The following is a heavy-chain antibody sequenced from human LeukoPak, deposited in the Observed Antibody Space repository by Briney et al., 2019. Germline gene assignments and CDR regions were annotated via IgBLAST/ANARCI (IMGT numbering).Heavy chain of an antibody. CDR1: GFTFSSYA. V-gene: IGHV3-23*01. CDR2: ISGSGGST. Sequence: GGSLRLSCAASGFTFSSYAMSWVRQAPGKGLEWVSAISGSGGSTYYADSVKGRFTISRDNSKNTLYLQMNSLRAEDTAAYYCARGGSRDYDILTGYYYYYGMDVWGQGTTVNVSS. J-gene: IGHJ6*02. D-gene: IGHD3-9*01. CDR3: ARGGSRDYDILTGYYYYYGMDV.